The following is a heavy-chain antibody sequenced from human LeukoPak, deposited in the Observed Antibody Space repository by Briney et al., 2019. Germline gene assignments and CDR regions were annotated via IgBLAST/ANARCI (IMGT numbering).Heavy chain of an antibody. Sequence: SVKVSCKASGYTFTSYGISWVRQAPGQGLEWMGGIIPIFGTANYAQKFQGRVTITADESTSTAYMELSSLRSEDTAVYYCARSIVVVPAASYYFDYWGQGTLVTVSS. CDR2: IIPIFGTA. CDR3: ARSIVVVPAASYYFDY. V-gene: IGHV1-69*13. D-gene: IGHD2-2*01. CDR1: GYTFTSYG. J-gene: IGHJ4*02.